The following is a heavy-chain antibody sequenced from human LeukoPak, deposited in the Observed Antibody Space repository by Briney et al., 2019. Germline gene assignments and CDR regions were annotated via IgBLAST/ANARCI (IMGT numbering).Heavy chain of an antibody. J-gene: IGHJ4*02. D-gene: IGHD3-10*01. CDR1: GFTFDDYG. CDR2: INWNGGST. Sequence: PGGSLRLSCAASGFTFDDYGMSWVRQAPGKGLEWVPGINWNGGSTGYADSVKGRLTISRDNAKNSLYLQMNSLRAEDTALYYCARDRDYYGSGSTPGYWGQGTLVTVSS. V-gene: IGHV3-20*04. CDR3: ARDRDYYGSGSTPGY.